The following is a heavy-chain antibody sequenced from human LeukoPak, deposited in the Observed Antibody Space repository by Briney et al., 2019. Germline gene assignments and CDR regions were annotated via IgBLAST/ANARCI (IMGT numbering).Heavy chain of an antibody. D-gene: IGHD2-2*01. CDR3: ARGDYCSSTSCYGPSDY. CDR1: GFTFSSYS. CDR2: ISSSSSYI. J-gene: IGHJ4*02. Sequence: PGGSLRLSCAASGFTFSSYSMNWVRQAPGKGLEWVSSISSSSSYIYYADSVKGRFTISRDNAKNSLYLQMNSLRAEDTAVYYCARGDYCSSTSCYGPSDYWGQETLVTVSS. V-gene: IGHV3-21*01.